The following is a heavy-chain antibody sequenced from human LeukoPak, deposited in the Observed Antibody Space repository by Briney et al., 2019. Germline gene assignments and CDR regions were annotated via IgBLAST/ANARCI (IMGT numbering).Heavy chain of an antibody. D-gene: IGHD6-6*01. CDR3: ARDPSIAARGYFDY. CDR2: ISYDGSNK. V-gene: IGHV3-30-3*01. CDR1: GFTFSSYA. Sequence: GRSLRLSCAASGFTFSSYAMHWVRQAPGKGLEWVAVISYDGSNKYYADSVKGRFTISRDNSKNTLYLQMNSLRAEDTAVYYCARDPSIAARGYFDYWGQGTLVTVSS. J-gene: IGHJ4*02.